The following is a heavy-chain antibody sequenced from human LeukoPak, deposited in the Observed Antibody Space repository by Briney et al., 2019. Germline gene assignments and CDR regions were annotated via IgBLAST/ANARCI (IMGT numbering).Heavy chain of an antibody. CDR3: AKPISGGLAVTADWFDP. D-gene: IGHD6-19*01. V-gene: IGHV3-23*01. Sequence: GGSLRLSCEASGFALCFFAMSWLRQPPGKGLEWVSTINANSGTRSYAASVRGRFTISRDNSKNTVYLQLNTLRAEDTAVYYCAKPISGGLAVTADWFDPWGQGTLVVVSS. CDR1: GFALCFFA. CDR2: INANSGTR. J-gene: IGHJ5*01.